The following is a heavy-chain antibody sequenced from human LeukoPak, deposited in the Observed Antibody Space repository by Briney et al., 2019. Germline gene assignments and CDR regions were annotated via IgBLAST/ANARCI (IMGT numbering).Heavy chain of an antibody. V-gene: IGHV1-2*02. D-gene: IGHD5-24*01. J-gene: IGHJ3*02. CDR2: INPNSGGT. CDR3: ARNVEMATITRDDAFDI. Sequence: ASVKVSCKASGYTFTGYYMHWVRQAPGQGLEWMGWINPNSGGTNYAQKFQGRVTITRNTSISTAYMELSSLRSEDTAVYYCARNVEMATITRDDAFDIWGQGTMVTVSS. CDR1: GYTFTGYY.